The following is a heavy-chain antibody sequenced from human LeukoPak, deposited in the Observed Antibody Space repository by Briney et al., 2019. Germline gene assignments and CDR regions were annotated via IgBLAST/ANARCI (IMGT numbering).Heavy chain of an antibody. CDR2: VNLQGST. CDR3: ARDELGMGDAFDI. Sequence: SGTLSLTCGVSGGSITNTNYWTWVRQPPGKGLEWIGEVNLQGSTNYNPSLMGRVAIAVDTSENHISLQLTSVTAADTAVYYCARDELGMGDAFDIWGQGTMVTVSS. D-gene: IGHD7-27*01. CDR1: GGSITNTNY. J-gene: IGHJ3*02. V-gene: IGHV4-4*02.